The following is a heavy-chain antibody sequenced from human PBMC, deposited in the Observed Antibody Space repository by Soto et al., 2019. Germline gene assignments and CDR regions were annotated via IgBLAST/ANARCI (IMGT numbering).Heavy chain of an antibody. Sequence: GESLKISCAASGFTFSSYSMNWVRQAPGKGLEWVSSISSSSSYIYYADSVKGRFTISRDNAKNSLYLQMNSLRAEDTAVYYCARDYYYDSSGPYGMDVWGQGTTVTVSS. V-gene: IGHV3-21*01. CDR3: ARDYYYDSSGPYGMDV. D-gene: IGHD3-22*01. J-gene: IGHJ6*02. CDR2: ISSSSSYI. CDR1: GFTFSSYS.